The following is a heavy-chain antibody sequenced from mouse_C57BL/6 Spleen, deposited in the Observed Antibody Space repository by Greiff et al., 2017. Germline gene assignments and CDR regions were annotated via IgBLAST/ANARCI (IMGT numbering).Heavy chain of an antibody. V-gene: IGHV1-82*01. D-gene: IGHD2-5*01. Sequence: VQLQQSGPELVKPGASVKISCKASGYAFSSSWMNWVKQRPGKGLEWIGRIYPGDGDTNYNGKFKGKATLTADKSSSPAYMQLSSLTSEDSAVYFCARRGSNYVRVGAMDYWGQGTSVTVSS. CDR2: IYPGDGDT. CDR1: GYAFSSSW. J-gene: IGHJ4*01. CDR3: ARRGSNYVRVGAMDY.